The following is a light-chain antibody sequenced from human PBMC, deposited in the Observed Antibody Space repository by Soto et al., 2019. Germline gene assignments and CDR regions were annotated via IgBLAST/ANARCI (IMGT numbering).Light chain of an antibody. CDR3: QSYDSSLSGYV. J-gene: IGLJ1*01. Sequence: QSVLTQPPSVSGAPGQRVTISCTGSSSNIGAGYDVHWYQQLPGTAPKLLIYGNSNRPSGVPDRFSGSKSGTSASLAITGPQDEGEADYYCQSYDSSLSGYVFGTGTKLTVL. CDR1: SSNIGAGYD. CDR2: GNS. V-gene: IGLV1-40*01.